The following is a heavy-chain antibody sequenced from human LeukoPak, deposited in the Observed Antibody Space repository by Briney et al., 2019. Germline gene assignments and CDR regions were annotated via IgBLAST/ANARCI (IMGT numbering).Heavy chain of an antibody. CDR3: ARGVLSQPGYSYGVNFDY. CDR1: GFTFSSYS. Sequence: GGSLRLSCAASGFTFSSYSMNWVRQAPGKGLEWVSYISSSSSYIYYADSMKGRFTISRDNAKNSLYLQMNSLRAEDTAVYYCARGVLSQPGYSYGVNFDYWGQGTLVTVSS. V-gene: IGHV3-21*01. J-gene: IGHJ4*02. D-gene: IGHD5-18*01. CDR2: ISSSSSYI.